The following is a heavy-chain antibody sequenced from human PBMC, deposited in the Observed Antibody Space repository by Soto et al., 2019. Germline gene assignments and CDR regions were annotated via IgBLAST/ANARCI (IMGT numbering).Heavy chain of an antibody. CDR1: GGSISSYY. D-gene: IGHD7-27*01. V-gene: IGHV4-59*01. Sequence: ASETLSLTCTVSGGSISSYYWSWIRQPPGKGLEWIGYIYYSGSTNYNPSLKSRVTISVDTSKNQFSLKLSSVTAADTAVYYCARGSPILPGDFGYWGQGTLVTVSS. CDR3: ARGSPILPGDFGY. CDR2: IYYSGST. J-gene: IGHJ4*02.